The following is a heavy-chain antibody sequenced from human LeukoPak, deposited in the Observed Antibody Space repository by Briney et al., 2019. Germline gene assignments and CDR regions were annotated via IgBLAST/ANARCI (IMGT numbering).Heavy chain of an antibody. Sequence: NTYYADFVKGRFTISRDSSKSTVYLQMNSLRTEDTAVYYCAKDRVSPGFNWFDPWGQGTLVTVSS. V-gene: IGHV3-23*01. D-gene: IGHD2/OR15-2a*01. J-gene: IGHJ5*02. CDR2: NT. CDR3: AKDRVSPGFNWFDP.